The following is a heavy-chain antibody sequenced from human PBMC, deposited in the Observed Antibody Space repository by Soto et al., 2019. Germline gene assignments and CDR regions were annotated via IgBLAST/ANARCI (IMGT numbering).Heavy chain of an antibody. Sequence: GGSLRLSCAASGFTFSTYGMHWVRQAPGKGLEWVALVWFDGSDKYSSDSVKGRLTISRDNSKNTLYLQMNSLRAEDTAVYYCARLYCSASSCYSVGGFDIWGQGTMVTVSS. CDR1: GFTFSTYG. D-gene: IGHD2-15*01. CDR3: ARLYCSASSCYSVGGFDI. V-gene: IGHV3-33*01. J-gene: IGHJ3*02. CDR2: VWFDGSDK.